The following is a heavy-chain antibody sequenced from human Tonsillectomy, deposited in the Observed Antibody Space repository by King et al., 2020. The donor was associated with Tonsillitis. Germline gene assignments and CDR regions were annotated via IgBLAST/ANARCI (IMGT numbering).Heavy chain of an antibody. CDR3: AREGPPGLYGMDI. Sequence: VQLVESGGGVVQPGRSLRLSCAASGFTFDRHAMHWVRQAPGKGLGWVAIISYDSSNKKYVDSVKGRVTIARDNGKNTLYWKMTSARTEDTAVYYCAREGPPGLYGMDIWGPGTTVTVSS. CDR1: GFTFDRHA. CDR2: ISYDSSNK. J-gene: IGHJ6*02. V-gene: IGHV3-30-3*01.